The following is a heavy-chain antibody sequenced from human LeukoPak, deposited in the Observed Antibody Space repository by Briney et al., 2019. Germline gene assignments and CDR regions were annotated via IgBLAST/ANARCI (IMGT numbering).Heavy chain of an antibody. D-gene: IGHD5-12*01. CDR1: GVSISSGTYS. V-gene: IGHV4-61*02. CDR2: LYPTGTT. CDR3: ARDHALGYFDI. J-gene: IGHJ3*02. Sequence: SETLSLTCSVSGVSISSGTYSWAWIRQPAGKGLEWIGRLYPTGTTNYNPSLKSRVFMSLDTSNNQVSLRLDSVTASDTAIYYCARDHALGYFDIWGPGTRVTVSS.